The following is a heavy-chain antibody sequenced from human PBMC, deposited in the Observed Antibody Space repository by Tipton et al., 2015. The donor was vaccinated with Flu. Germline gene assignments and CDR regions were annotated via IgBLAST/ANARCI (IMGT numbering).Heavy chain of an antibody. CDR2: IYYSGST. Sequence: TLSLTCTVSGGSISSSSYYWGWIRQPPGKGLEWIGSIYYSGSTNYNPSLKSRVTISVDTSKNQFSLKLSSVTAADTAVYYCATGDDYSNYGGGDAFDIWGQGTMVTVSS. CDR1: GGSISSSSYY. D-gene: IGHD4-11*01. V-gene: IGHV4-39*07. J-gene: IGHJ3*02. CDR3: ATGDDYSNYGGGDAFDI.